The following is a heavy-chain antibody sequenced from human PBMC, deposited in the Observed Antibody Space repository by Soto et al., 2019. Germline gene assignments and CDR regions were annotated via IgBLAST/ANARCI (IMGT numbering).Heavy chain of an antibody. CDR3: ATAVGQWLSPPLDY. CDR2: FDPEDGET. J-gene: IGHJ4*02. D-gene: IGHD3-22*01. CDR1: GYTLTELS. Sequence: ASVKVSFKVSGYTLTELSMHWVRQAPGKGLEWMGGFDPEDGETIYAQKFQGRVTMTEDTSTDTAYMELSSLRSEDTAVYYCATAVGQWLSPPLDYWGQATLVTVSS. V-gene: IGHV1-24*01.